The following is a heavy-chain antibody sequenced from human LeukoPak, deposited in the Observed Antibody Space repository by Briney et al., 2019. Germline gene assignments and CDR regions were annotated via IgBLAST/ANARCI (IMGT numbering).Heavy chain of an antibody. D-gene: IGHD3-22*01. CDR1: GFTVSSNY. J-gene: IGHJ4*02. CDR2: IYSGGST. CDR3: ARGILSYYDSSGYSFDY. Sequence: GGSLRLSCAASGFTVSSNYMSWVRQAPGKGLEWVSVIYSGGSTYYADSVKGRFTISRDNSKNTQYLQMNSLRAEDTAVYYCARGILSYYDSSGYSFDYWGQGTLVTVSS. V-gene: IGHV3-53*01.